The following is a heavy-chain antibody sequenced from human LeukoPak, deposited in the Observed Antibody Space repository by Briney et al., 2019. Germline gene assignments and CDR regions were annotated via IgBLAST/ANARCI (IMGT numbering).Heavy chain of an antibody. CDR3: AKAGNYYGSGSPRPYYYGMDV. Sequence: GGSLRLSCAASGLTFSSYAMSWVRQAPGKGLEWVSAISGSGGSTYYADSVKGRFTISRDNSKNTLYLQMNSLRAEDTAVYYCAKAGNYYGSGSPRPYYYGMDVWGKGTTVTVSS. CDR1: GLTFSSYA. J-gene: IGHJ6*04. V-gene: IGHV3-23*01. D-gene: IGHD3-10*01. CDR2: ISGSGGST.